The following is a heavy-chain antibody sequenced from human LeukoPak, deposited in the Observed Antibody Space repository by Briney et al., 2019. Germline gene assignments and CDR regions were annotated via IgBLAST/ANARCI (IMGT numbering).Heavy chain of an antibody. D-gene: IGHD3-10*01. V-gene: IGHV3-73*01. CDR1: GFTSSGSA. CDR2: IRSKANSYAT. Sequence: GGSLKLSCAASGFTSSGSAMHWVRQASGKGLEWVGRIRSKANSYATAYAASVKGRFTISKDDSKNTAYLQMNSLKTEDTAVYYCMITMVRGVIKSPSDIWGQGTMVTVSS. J-gene: IGHJ3*02. CDR3: MITMVRGVIKSPSDI.